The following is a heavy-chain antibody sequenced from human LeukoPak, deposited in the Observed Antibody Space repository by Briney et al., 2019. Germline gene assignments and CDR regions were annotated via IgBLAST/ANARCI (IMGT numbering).Heavy chain of an antibody. Sequence: PGGSLRLSCAASGLTFTNNWMSWVRQAPGKGLEWVANIKSGGSEKYYVDSVEGRFTISRDNAKNTVSLQMDSLRGEDTAVYYCVRALGSPTADHWGQGTLVTVSS. CDR3: VRALGSPTADH. D-gene: IGHD3-16*01. CDR1: GLTFTNNW. V-gene: IGHV3-7*01. CDR2: IKSGGSEK. J-gene: IGHJ4*02.